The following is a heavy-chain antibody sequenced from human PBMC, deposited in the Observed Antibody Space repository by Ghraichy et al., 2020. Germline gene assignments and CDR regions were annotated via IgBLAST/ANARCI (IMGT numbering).Heavy chain of an antibody. CDR3: AREEGPTEGDVTSGAFDV. CDR1: GFTFSSNYY. J-gene: IGHJ3*01. Sequence: GESLNISCVASGFTFSSNYYMTWVRQAPGKGLEWVANIKQDGSDKFYVDSVKGRFTISRDNAKNSLYLQMNSLRAEDTAVYYCAREEGPTEGDVTSGAFDVWGQGTMVTVFS. D-gene: IGHD3-16*01. V-gene: IGHV3-7*03. CDR2: IKQDGSDK.